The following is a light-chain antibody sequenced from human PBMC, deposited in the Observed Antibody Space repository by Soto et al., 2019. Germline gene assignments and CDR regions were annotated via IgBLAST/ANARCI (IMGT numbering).Light chain of an antibody. CDR3: QQYYSYPWT. CDR1: QGISSY. CDR2: AAS. J-gene: IGKJ1*01. V-gene: IGKV1-8*01. Sequence: AIRMTQSPSSLSASTGDRVTITCRASQGISSYLAWYQQKPGKAPKLLIYAASTLQSGVPSRFSGSGSGTDFTLTISCLQSEYFATYYCQQYYSYPWTVGQGTKEEIK.